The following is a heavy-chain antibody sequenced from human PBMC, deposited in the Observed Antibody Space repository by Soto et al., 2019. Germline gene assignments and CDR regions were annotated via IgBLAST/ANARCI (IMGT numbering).Heavy chain of an antibody. CDR1: GFTFSSYS. Sequence: GGSLRLSCAASGFTFSSYSMNWVRQAPGKGLEWLSYISSSSSTIYYADSVKGRFTISRDNAKNSLYLQMNSLRDEDTAVYYCARDYYDSSGYYPYDAFDIWGKGTTVTVSS. CDR2: ISSSSSTI. CDR3: ARDYYDSSGYYPYDAFDI. D-gene: IGHD3-22*01. J-gene: IGHJ3*02. V-gene: IGHV3-48*02.